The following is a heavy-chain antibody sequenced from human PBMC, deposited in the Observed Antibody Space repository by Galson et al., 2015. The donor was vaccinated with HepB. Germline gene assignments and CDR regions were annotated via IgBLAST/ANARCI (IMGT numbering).Heavy chain of an antibody. D-gene: IGHD1-1*01. CDR2: INEVGSAM. J-gene: IGHJ4*02. V-gene: IGHV3-7*03. CDR3: GTKND. Sequence: SLRLSCAASGFTFTSYWMAWVRQAPGKGLEWVANINEVGSAMFYAASVRGRFTISRDNAKNSVYLQMNNLRVADTAVYYCGTKNDWGQGILVTVSS. CDR1: GFTFTSYW.